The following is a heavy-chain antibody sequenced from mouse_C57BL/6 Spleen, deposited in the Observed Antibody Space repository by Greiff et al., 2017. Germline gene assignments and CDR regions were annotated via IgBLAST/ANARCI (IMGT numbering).Heavy chain of an antibody. Sequence: EVKLMESGPGLVKPSQSLSLTCSVTGYSITSGYYWYWIRQFPGNKLEGLGYISYDGSNHYNPSLKNRISITRDTTKNQFFLKLNSVTTEDTAAYYCARLYDNDFYAMDYWGQGTSVTVSS. D-gene: IGHD2-4*01. J-gene: IGHJ4*01. CDR3: ARLYDNDFYAMDY. V-gene: IGHV3-6*01. CDR2: ISYDGSN. CDR1: GYSITSGYY.